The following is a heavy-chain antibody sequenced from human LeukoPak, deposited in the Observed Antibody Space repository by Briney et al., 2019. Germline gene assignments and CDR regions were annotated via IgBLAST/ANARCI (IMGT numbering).Heavy chain of an antibody. CDR2: MNPNSGST. CDR3: ARGYCSSTTCHFDY. CDR1: GYTFTSYD. Sequence: ASVKVSCKASGYTFTSYDINWVRQATGQGLEWMGWMNPNSGSTGYAQKFQGRVTITRNTSISTAYMELSGLRSEDTAVYYCARGYCSSTTCHFDYWGQGTLVTVSS. V-gene: IGHV1-8*03. J-gene: IGHJ4*02. D-gene: IGHD2-2*01.